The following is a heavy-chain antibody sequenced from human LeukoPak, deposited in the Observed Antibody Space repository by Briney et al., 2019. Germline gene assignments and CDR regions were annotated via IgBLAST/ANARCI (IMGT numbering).Heavy chain of an antibody. Sequence: SETLSFTCTVSGGSISSYYWSWIRQPAGKGLEWIGRIYTSGSTNYNPSLKSRVTMSVDTSKNQFSLKLSSVTAADTAVYYCARDRSIAATFDPWGQGTLVTVSS. D-gene: IGHD6-6*01. CDR2: IYTSGST. CDR3: ARDRSIAATFDP. CDR1: GGSISSYY. V-gene: IGHV4-4*07. J-gene: IGHJ5*02.